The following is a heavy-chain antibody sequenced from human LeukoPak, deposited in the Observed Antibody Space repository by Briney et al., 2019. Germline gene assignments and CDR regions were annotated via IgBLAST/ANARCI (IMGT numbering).Heavy chain of an antibody. CDR2: ISAYNGNT. D-gene: IGHD2-2*01. Sequence: ASVKVSCKASGYTFTCYGISWVRQAPGQGLEWMGWISAYNGNTNYAQKLQGRVTMTTDTSTSTAYMELRSLRSDDTAVYYCARAHLSIVVVPAANAFDIWGQGTMVTVSS. J-gene: IGHJ3*02. V-gene: IGHV1-18*04. CDR3: ARAHLSIVVVPAANAFDI. CDR1: GYTFTCYG.